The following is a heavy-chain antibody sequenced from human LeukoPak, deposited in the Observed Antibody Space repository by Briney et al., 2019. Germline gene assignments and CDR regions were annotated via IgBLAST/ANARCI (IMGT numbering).Heavy chain of an antibody. CDR2: YDPEDGET. D-gene: IGHD3-3*01. CDR3: ATHTISGVVTHASLI. J-gene: IGHJ3*02. V-gene: IGHV1-24*01. Sequence: GASVKVSCKLSGYTAIELSMHWVRQVPGKGLEWMGAYDPEDGETKYAQKFQGRVTMTDDTPTDTAYMELSRLTSEDTAVYYCATHTISGVVTHASLIWGRGTLVTVSS. CDR1: GYTAIELS.